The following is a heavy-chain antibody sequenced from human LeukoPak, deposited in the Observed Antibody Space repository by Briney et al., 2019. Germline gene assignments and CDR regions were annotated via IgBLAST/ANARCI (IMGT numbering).Heavy chain of an antibody. V-gene: IGHV1-46*01. J-gene: IGHJ6*03. CDR2: INPSGGST. Sequence: GASVKVSCKASGYTFTSYYMHWVRQAPGQGLEWMGIINPSGGSTSYAQKVQGRVTMTRDMSTSTVYMELSSLRSEDTAVYYCARASAVVAGTGRFYYYYYMDVWGKGTTVTVSS. CDR1: GYTFTSYY. CDR3: ARASAVVAGTGRFYYYYYMDV. D-gene: IGHD1-14*01.